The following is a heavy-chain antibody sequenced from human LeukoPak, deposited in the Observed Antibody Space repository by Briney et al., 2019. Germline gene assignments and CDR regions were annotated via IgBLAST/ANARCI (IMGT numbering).Heavy chain of an antibody. Sequence: GGSLRLSCAAPGFTFSSYAMSWVRQAPGKGLEWVSAISGSGGSTYYADSVKGRFTISRDNSKNTLYLQMNSLRAEDTAVYYCAKVRSSWYYFDYWGQGTLVTVSS. J-gene: IGHJ4*02. CDR3: AKVRSSWYYFDY. D-gene: IGHD6-13*01. CDR2: ISGSGGST. V-gene: IGHV3-23*01. CDR1: GFTFSSYA.